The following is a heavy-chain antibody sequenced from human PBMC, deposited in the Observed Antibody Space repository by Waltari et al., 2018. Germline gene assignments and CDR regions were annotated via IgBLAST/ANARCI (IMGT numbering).Heavy chain of an antibody. V-gene: IGHV3-21*01. J-gene: IGHJ4*02. Sequence: EVPLVESGGGLAKPGGSLRLSCAASGFPFSSYSMNWVRQAPGKGLEWVSFISSRSTYIYYADSLKGRFTISRDNAKNSLYLQMNSLRADDTAVYYCARDEDGDYETGVFAYWGQGTLVTVSS. CDR1: GFPFSSYS. CDR3: ARDEDGDYETGVFAY. D-gene: IGHD4-17*01. CDR2: ISSRSTYI.